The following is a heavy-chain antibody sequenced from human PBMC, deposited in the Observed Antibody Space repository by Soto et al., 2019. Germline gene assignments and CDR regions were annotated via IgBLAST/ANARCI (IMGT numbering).Heavy chain of an antibody. D-gene: IGHD2-15*01. CDR1: GGTFSSYA. V-gene: IGHV1-69*06. CDR2: IIPIFGTA. J-gene: IGHJ6*02. CDR3: ARVSDIVVVVAPNSDYYYGMDV. Sequence: SVKVSCKASGGTFSSYAISWVRQAPGQGLEWMGGIIPIFGTANYAQKFQGRVTITADKSTSTAYMELSSLRSEDTAAYYCARVSDIVVVVAPNSDYYYGMDVWGQGTTVTVSS.